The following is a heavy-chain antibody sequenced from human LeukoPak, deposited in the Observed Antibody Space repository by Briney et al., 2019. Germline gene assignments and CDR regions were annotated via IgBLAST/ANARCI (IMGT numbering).Heavy chain of an antibody. J-gene: IGHJ4*02. CDR3: ARRAGAYSHPYDY. V-gene: IGHV3-21*01. D-gene: IGHD4/OR15-4a*01. CDR2: ISGSSSYI. Sequence: GGSLRLSCAPSGFTFSSYSMNWVRQAPGKGGGWGSSISGSSSYIYYTESMNRRFTIPRHNSKNPLYLQINSLRPDDTAVYYCARRAGAYSHPYDYWGQGTMVTVSS. CDR1: GFTFSSYS.